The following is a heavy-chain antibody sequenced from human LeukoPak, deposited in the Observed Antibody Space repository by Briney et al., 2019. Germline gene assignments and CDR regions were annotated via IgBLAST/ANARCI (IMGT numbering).Heavy chain of an antibody. V-gene: IGHV3-33*01. Sequence: GGSLRLSCAASGFTFSSYGMHWVRQAPGKGLEWVAVIWYDGSNKYYADSVKGRFTISRDNSKNTLYLQMNSLRAEDTAVYYCARDHDYGDHEGIFDIWGQGTMVTVSS. CDR1: GFTFSSYG. CDR3: ARDHDYGDHEGIFDI. J-gene: IGHJ3*02. D-gene: IGHD4-17*01. CDR2: IWYDGSNK.